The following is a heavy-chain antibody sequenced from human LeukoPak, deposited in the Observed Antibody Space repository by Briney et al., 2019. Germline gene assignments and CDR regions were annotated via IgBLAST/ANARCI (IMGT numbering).Heavy chain of an antibody. J-gene: IGHJ4*02. CDR1: GFTFSSSA. D-gene: IGHD1-26*01. V-gene: IGHV3-23*01. Sequence: GSLRLSGAASGFTFSSSAMSWVRQGPGEGLEWGSGISASGGSTSYADAVRGRFTISRDNSKNTLYVQMNSLRDEDTAVCYCAKDQRWESPHYLDSWGQGTLVTVSS. CDR2: ISASGGST. CDR3: AKDQRWESPHYLDS.